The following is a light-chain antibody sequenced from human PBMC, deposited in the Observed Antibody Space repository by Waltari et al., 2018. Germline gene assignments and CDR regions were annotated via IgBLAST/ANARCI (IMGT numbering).Light chain of an antibody. J-gene: IGKJ4*01. CDR2: AAS. CDR1: QAISIY. CDR3: QHSYTTPLT. V-gene: IGKV1-39*01. Sequence: DIQMTQSPSSLSASVWDRVIITCRARQAISIYLNWYQQKPGKAPNLLIYAASTLQRGIPPRFSGSGSGTHFTLTISSLQPEDFATYYCQHSYTTPLTFGGGTKVEI.